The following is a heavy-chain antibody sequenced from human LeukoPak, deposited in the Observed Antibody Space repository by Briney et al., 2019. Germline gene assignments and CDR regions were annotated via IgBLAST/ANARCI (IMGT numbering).Heavy chain of an antibody. D-gene: IGHD3-16*01. CDR1: GYRFTSYW. V-gene: IGHV5-51*01. CDR3: ARLMTNRLHDAFDI. CDR2: IYPGDSDT. J-gene: IGHJ3*02. Sequence: GGFLEISCQGSGYRFTSYWIGRVRPVPGKGLGWMGIIYPGDSDTRYRPSFQGQVTISADKSISTAYLQWSSLKASDPAMYYCARLMTNRLHDAFDIWGQGTMVTVSS.